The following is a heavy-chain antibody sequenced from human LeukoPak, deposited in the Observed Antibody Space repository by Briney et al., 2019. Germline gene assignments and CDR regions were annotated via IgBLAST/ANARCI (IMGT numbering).Heavy chain of an antibody. V-gene: IGHV4-59*01. CDR3: ARGADYGDKFDY. J-gene: IGHJ4*02. CDR1: GGSISSYY. CDR2: IYYSGST. Sequence: PSETLSLTCTVSGGSISSYYWRWIRQPPGKGLEWIGYIYYSGSTNYNPSLKSRVTISVDTSKNQFSLKLSSVTAADTAVYYCARGADYGDKFDYWGQGTLVTVSS. D-gene: IGHD4-17*01.